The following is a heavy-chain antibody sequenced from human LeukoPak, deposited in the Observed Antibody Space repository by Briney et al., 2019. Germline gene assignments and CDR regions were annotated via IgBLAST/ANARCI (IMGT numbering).Heavy chain of an antibody. J-gene: IGHJ4*02. CDR3: ARDKVSRYYDSSGYSTPFDY. D-gene: IGHD3-22*01. CDR1: GFTFSSYW. CDR2: IKQDGSEK. Sequence: GGSLRLSCAASGFTFSSYWMSWVRQAPGKGLEWVAHIKQDGSEKYYVDSVKGRFTISRDNAKNSLYLQMNSLRAEDTAVYYCARDKVSRYYDSSGYSTPFDYWGQGTLVTVSS. V-gene: IGHV3-7*01.